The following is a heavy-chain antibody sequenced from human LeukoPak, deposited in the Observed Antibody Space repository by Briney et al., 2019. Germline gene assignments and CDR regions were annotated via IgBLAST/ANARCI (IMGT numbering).Heavy chain of an antibody. J-gene: IGHJ4*02. Sequence: GGSLRLSCAASGFTFSSYGMHWVRQAPGKGLEWVAFIRYDGSSKYYADSVKGRFTISRDNSKNTLYLQMNSLRAEDTAVYYCAKDPYDSSGYSHFDYWGQGTLVTVSS. CDR1: GFTFSSYG. D-gene: IGHD3-22*01. CDR2: IRYDGSSK. CDR3: AKDPYDSSGYSHFDY. V-gene: IGHV3-30*02.